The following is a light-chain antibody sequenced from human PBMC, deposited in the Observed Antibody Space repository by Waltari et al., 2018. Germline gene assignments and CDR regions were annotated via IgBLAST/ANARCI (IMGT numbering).Light chain of an antibody. J-gene: IGLJ2*01. V-gene: IGLV2-14*01. Sequence: QSALTQPASVSGSPGQSVTIFCAGTTNDVGGYNSVSWYQEHPGQAPRVIIYDVSDRPSVVSHRFSGSKSRNTASLTISGLQAEDEADYYCSSQSSNDVVLFGGGTKLTVL. CDR2: DVS. CDR3: SSQSSNDVVL. CDR1: TNDVGGYNS.